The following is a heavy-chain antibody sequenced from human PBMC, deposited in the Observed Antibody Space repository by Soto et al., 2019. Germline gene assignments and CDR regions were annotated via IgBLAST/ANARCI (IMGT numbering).Heavy chain of an antibody. CDR1: GGSISSYY. CDR2: IYYSGST. CDR3: ARFSYSSGWYYFDY. J-gene: IGHJ4*02. Sequence: SETLSLTCTVSGGSISSYYWSWIRQPPGKGLEWVGYIYYSGSTNYNPSLKSRVTISVDTSKRQFSLKLSSVTAADTAVYYCARFSYSSGWYYFDYWGQGTLVTVSS. V-gene: IGHV4-59*08. D-gene: IGHD6-13*01.